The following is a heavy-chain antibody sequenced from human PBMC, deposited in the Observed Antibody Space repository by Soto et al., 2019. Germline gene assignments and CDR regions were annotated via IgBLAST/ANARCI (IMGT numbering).Heavy chain of an antibody. Sequence: SVKVSCKASGGTFSSYAISWVRQAPGQGLEWMGGIIPIFGTANYAQKFQGRVTITADESTSTAYMELSSLRSEDTAVYYCATVVPSRYCISTSCYWANWFDPWGQGTLVTVSS. J-gene: IGHJ5*02. D-gene: IGHD2-2*01. CDR2: IIPIFGTA. V-gene: IGHV1-69*13. CDR1: GGTFSSYA. CDR3: ATVVPSRYCISTSCYWANWFDP.